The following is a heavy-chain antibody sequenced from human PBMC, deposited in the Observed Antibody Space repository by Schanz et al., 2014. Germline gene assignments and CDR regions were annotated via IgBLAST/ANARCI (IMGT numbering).Heavy chain of an antibody. Sequence: VQLVESGGGVVQPGGSLRLSCSASGFAFSNYAMHWVRQAPEKGLEYVSAITKDGRSAYYADSVKGRFTISRDNSKSTHYLQMSSLRVEDTAVYYCVKDAHSSSWWGGAFDIWGQGTMVTVSS. V-gene: IGHV3-64D*06. D-gene: IGHD6-13*01. CDR3: VKDAHSSSWWGGAFDI. J-gene: IGHJ3*02. CDR1: GFAFSNYA. CDR2: ITKDGRSA.